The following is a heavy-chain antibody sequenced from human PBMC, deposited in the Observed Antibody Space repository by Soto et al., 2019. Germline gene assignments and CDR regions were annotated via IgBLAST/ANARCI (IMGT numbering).Heavy chain of an antibody. Sequence: SETLSLTCTVSGDSISSSTYYWNWIRQPPGKGLEWLGSIYYSGSTYYNPSLKSRVTISVDTSKNQFSLKLSSVTAADTAVYYCARQYSSSWSYGDCYDYWGQGTLVTVSS. CDR2: IYYSGST. J-gene: IGHJ4*02. D-gene: IGHD6-13*01. CDR3: ARQYSSSWSYGDCYDY. V-gene: IGHV4-39*01. CDR1: GDSISSSTYY.